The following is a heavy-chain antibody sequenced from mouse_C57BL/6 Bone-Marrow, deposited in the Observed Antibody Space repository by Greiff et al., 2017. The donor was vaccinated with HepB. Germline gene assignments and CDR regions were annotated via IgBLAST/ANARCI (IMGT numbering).Heavy chain of an antibody. J-gene: IGHJ2*01. CDR3: APDGYYVDY. V-gene: IGHV1-82*01. CDR1: GYAFSSSW. D-gene: IGHD2-3*01. CDR2: IYPGDGDT. Sequence: VKLMESGPELVKPGASVKISCKASGYAFSSSWMNWVKQRPGKGLEWIGRIYPGDGDTNYNGKFKGKATLTADKSSSTAYMQLSSLTSEDSAVYFCAPDGYYVDYWGQGTTLTVSS.